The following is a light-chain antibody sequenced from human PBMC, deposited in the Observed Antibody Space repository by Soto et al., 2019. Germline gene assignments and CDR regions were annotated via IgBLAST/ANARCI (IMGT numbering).Light chain of an antibody. CDR2: DVS. Sequence: QSVLTQPRSVSGSPGQSVAISCTGASSDLGGYDYVSWYQQHPGKAPKLMIYDVSKRPSGVPDRFSGSKSGNTASLTISGLQAEDEADYYCCSSPGTYNYVFGTGTKVTVL. J-gene: IGLJ1*01. CDR1: SSDLGGYDY. CDR3: CSSPGTYNYV. V-gene: IGLV2-11*01.